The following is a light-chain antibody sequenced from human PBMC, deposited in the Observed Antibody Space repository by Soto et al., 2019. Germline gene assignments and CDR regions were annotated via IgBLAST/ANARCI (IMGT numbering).Light chain of an antibody. J-gene: IGKJ1*01. V-gene: IGKV3-20*01. CDR1: QSVNSIY. CDR3: QYYGSSRT. CDR2: EAS. Sequence: EIVLTQSPGTLSLSPWERVTLSCRASQSVNSIYLAWYQQKVGQAPRLLIYEASSRATGIPDRFSGSGSGTDFTLTISRLEPEDFAVYYCQYYGSSRTFGQGTKVDIK.